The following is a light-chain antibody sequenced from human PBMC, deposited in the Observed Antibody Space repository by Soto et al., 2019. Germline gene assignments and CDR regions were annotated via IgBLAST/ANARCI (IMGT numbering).Light chain of an antibody. Sequence: QPVLTQPASVSGSPGQSITISCSGTSSDVGTYNLVSRYQQYPGKAPRLMIYEVTKRPSGVSNRFSGSKSGNTASLTISGLQPEDEADYYCCSYAGSSSSIFGTGTKLTVL. V-gene: IGLV2-23*02. J-gene: IGLJ1*01. CDR3: CSYAGSSSSI. CDR2: EVT. CDR1: SSDVGTYNL.